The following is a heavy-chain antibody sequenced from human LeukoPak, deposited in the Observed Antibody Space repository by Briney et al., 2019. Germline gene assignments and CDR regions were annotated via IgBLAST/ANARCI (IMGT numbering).Heavy chain of an antibody. CDR1: GFTFSSYA. CDR2: ISGSGGST. CDR3: ARDPWAGTRYTSQNWFDP. Sequence: PGGSLRLSCAASGFTFSSYAMSWVRQAPGKGLEWVSAISGSGGSTYYADSVKGRFTISRDNSKNTLYLQMNSLRAEDTAVYYCARDPWAGTRYTSQNWFDPWGQGTLVTVSS. V-gene: IGHV3-23*01. J-gene: IGHJ5*02. D-gene: IGHD1-7*01.